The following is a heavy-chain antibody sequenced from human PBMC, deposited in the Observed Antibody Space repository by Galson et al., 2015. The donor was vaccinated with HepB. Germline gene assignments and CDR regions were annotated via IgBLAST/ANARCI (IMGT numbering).Heavy chain of an antibody. D-gene: IGHD3-10*01. V-gene: IGHV6-1*01. CDR3: ARDLPKHGSGASYYGMDV. CDR1: GDSVSSNSAA. CDR2: TYYRSKWYN. J-gene: IGHJ6*02. Sequence: CAISGDSVSSNSAAWNWIRQSPSRGLEWLGRTYYRSKWYNDYAVSVKSRITINPDTSKNQFSLQLNSVTPEDTAVYYCARDLPKHGSGASYYGMDVWGQGTTVTVSS.